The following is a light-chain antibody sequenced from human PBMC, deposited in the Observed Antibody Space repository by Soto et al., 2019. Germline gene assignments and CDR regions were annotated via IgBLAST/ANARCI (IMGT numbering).Light chain of an antibody. J-gene: IGKJ1*01. V-gene: IGKV1-13*02. Sequence: AIQLTQSPSSLSASVGDRVTITCRASQGISSALAWYQQKPGKAPKLLIYDASSLESGVPSRFSGSGSGTDFTLTISSLQPEYFATYHCQQFNSYPTFGQGTKVEIK. CDR3: QQFNSYPT. CDR2: DAS. CDR1: QGISSA.